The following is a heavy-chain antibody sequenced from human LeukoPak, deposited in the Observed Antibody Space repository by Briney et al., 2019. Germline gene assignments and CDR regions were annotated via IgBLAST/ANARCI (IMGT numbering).Heavy chain of an antibody. J-gene: IGHJ4*02. D-gene: IGHD3-22*01. CDR2: VFYNGNT. V-gene: IGHV4-39*01. CDR1: GGSINTKTHY. CDR3: AKHGEDNSGYYADFFDH. Sequence: SETLSLTCTVSGGSINTKTHYWACIRQTPGKGLEWIGSVFYNGNTYYNPSLKSRVTISVDRSKNQFSLRLTSVTAADTAVYYCAKHGEDNSGYYADFFDHYGQGTLVTVSS.